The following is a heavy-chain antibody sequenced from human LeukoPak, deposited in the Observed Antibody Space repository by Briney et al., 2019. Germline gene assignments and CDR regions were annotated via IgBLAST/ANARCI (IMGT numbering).Heavy chain of an antibody. Sequence: GSSVKVPCKASGGTFSSYAISWVRQAPGQGLEWMGGIIPIFGTANYAQKFQGRVTITADESTSTAYMELSSLRSEDTAVYYCARDGGSGSYYHWFDPWGQGTLVTVSS. J-gene: IGHJ5*02. CDR2: IIPIFGTA. D-gene: IGHD1-26*01. V-gene: IGHV1-69*01. CDR1: GGTFSSYA. CDR3: ARDGGSGSYYHWFDP.